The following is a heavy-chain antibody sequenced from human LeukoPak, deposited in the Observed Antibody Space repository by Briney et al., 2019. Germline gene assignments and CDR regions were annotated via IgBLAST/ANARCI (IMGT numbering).Heavy chain of an antibody. D-gene: IGHD2-15*01. CDR3: ARESDIVVVVAPFGY. J-gene: IGHJ4*02. CDR2: MNPNSGNT. CDR1: GYTFTSYD. Sequence: ASVKVSCKASGYTFTSYDINWVRQATGQGLEWMGWMNPNSGNTGYAQKFQGRVTMTRNTSISTAYMELSSLRSEDTAVYYCARESDIVVVVAPFGYWGQGTLVTVSS. V-gene: IGHV1-8*01.